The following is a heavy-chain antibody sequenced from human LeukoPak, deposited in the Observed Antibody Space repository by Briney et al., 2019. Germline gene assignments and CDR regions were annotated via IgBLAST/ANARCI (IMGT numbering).Heavy chain of an antibody. V-gene: IGHV4-38-2*02. CDR3: ARDGLRRYDAFDI. D-gene: IGHD4-17*01. J-gene: IGHJ3*02. Sequence: PSETLSLTCTVSGYSISSGFYWGWIRQPPGKGLEGIGTFYHGGSTYYNPSLKSRVTISVDTSKNQFSLKLSSVTAADTAVYYCARDGLRRYDAFDIWGQGTMVTVSS. CDR1: GYSISSGFY. CDR2: FYHGGST.